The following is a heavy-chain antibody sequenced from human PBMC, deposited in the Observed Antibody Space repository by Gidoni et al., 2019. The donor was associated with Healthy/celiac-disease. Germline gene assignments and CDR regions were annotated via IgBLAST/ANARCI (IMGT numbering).Heavy chain of an antibody. J-gene: IGHJ5*02. CDR3: ARGWQLVP. D-gene: IGHD6-13*01. CDR1: GGSFSGYY. CDR2: INHSGST. V-gene: IGHV4-34*01. Sequence: QVQLQQWGAGLLKPSETLSRTCAVYGGSFSGYYWSWIRQPPGKGLEWIGEINHSGSTNYNPSLKSRVTISVDTSKNQFSLKLSSVTAADTAVYYCARGWQLVPWGQGTLVTVSS.